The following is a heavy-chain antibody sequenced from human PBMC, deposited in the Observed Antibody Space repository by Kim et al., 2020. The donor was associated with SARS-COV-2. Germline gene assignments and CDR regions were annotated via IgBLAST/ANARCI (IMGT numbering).Heavy chain of an antibody. CDR3: AVAYSSSPVWGY. CDR1: GGSFSGYY. Sequence: SETLSLTCAVYGGSFSGYYWSWIRQPPGKGLEWIGEINHSGSTNYNPSLKSRVTISVDTSKNQFSLKLSSVTAADTAVYYCAVAYSSSPVWGYWGQGTLVTVSS. D-gene: IGHD6-13*01. J-gene: IGHJ4*02. CDR2: INHSGST. V-gene: IGHV4-34*01.